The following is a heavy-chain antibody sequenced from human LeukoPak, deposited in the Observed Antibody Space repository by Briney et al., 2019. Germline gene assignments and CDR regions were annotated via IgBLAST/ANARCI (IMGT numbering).Heavy chain of an antibody. CDR1: GVTFSSYA. Sequence: GGSLRLSCAASGVTFSSYAMSWVRQAPGKGLEWVSAISGSGGSTYYADSVKGRFTISRDNSKNTLYLQMNSLRAEDTAVYYCAKVDYYDSSGYYPGAFDIWGQGTMVTVSS. CDR2: ISGSGGST. J-gene: IGHJ3*02. V-gene: IGHV3-23*01. D-gene: IGHD3-22*01. CDR3: AKVDYYDSSGYYPGAFDI.